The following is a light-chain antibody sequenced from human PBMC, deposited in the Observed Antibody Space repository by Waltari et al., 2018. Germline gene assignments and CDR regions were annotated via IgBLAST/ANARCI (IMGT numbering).Light chain of an antibody. CDR2: EDS. CDR3: YSSDNSGFYKL. V-gene: IGLV3-10*01. J-gene: IGLJ2*01. CDR1: ALSRKY. Sequence: SHELTQPPSVSVSPGQTARITCSGDALSRKYAYWYQQKSGQAPVLVIYEDSKRPSGILERFSGSVSGTMATLTISGAQVDDEADYYCYSSDNSGFYKLFGGGTKLTVL.